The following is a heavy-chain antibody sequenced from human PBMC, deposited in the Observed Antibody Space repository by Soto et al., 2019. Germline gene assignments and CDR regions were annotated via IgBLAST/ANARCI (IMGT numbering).Heavy chain of an antibody. CDR1: GGSISSSSYY. D-gene: IGHD2-15*01. V-gene: IGHV4-39*01. J-gene: IGHJ4*02. Sequence: ETLSLTCTVSGGSISSSSYYWGWIRQPPGKGLEWIGSIYYSGSTYYNPSLKSRVTISVDTSKNQFSLKLSSVTAADTAVYYCARHGDYVDYWGQGTLVTVSS. CDR3: ARHGDYVDY. CDR2: IYYSGST.